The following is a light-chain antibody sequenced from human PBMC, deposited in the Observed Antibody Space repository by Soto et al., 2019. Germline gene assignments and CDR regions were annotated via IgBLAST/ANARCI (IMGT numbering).Light chain of an antibody. CDR3: SSYTFSNTWV. V-gene: IGLV2-8*01. CDR1: SSDVGGYNY. J-gene: IGLJ3*02. CDR2: EVT. Sequence: QSALTQPPSASGSPGQSVTISCTGTSSDVGGYNYVSWYQQHPGKAPKLMIYEVTKRPSGVPDRFSGSKSGNTASLTVSGLLAEDEADYNCSSYTFSNTWVFGGGTKLTVL.